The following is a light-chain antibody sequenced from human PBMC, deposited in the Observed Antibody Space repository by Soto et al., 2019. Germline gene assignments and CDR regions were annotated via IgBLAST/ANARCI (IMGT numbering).Light chain of an antibody. Sequence: QTVVIQEPSFSVSPGRTVTLTCGLSSGSVSTSYYPSWYQQTPGQAPRTLIYSTNTRSSGVPDRFSGSILGNKAALTITGAQADDESDYYCVLYMGSGMWVFGGGTKLTVL. CDR2: STN. CDR3: VLYMGSGMWV. J-gene: IGLJ3*02. V-gene: IGLV8-61*01. CDR1: SGSVSTSYY.